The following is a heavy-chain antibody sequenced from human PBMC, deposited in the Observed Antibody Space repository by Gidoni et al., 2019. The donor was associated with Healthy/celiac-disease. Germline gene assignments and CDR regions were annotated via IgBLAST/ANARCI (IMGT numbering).Heavy chain of an antibody. V-gene: IGHV1-69*06. D-gene: IGHD2-21*02. CDR3: ARGELDIVVVTAIPFVY. CDR1: GGTFSSDA. CDR2: IIPIFGTA. J-gene: IGHJ4*02. Sequence: QVQLVQSGAEVKKPGSSVKVSCKASGGTFSSDAISWVRQAPGQGLEWMGGIIPIFGTANYAQKFQGRVTITADKSTSTAYMELSSLRSEDTAVYYCARGELDIVVVTAIPFVYWGQGTLVTVSS.